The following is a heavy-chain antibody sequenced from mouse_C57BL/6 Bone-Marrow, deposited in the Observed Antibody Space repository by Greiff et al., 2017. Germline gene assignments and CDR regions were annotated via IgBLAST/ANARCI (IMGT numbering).Heavy chain of an antibody. CDR3: ARDRYYAMDY. CDR1: GFTFSSYA. CDR2: ISDGGSYT. V-gene: IGHV5-4*01. Sequence: VESGGGLVKPGGSLKLSCAASGFTFSSYAMSWVRQTPEKRLEWVATISDGGSYTYYPDNVKGRFTISRDNAKNNLYLQMSHLKSEDTAMYYCARDRYYAMDYWGQGTSVTVSS. J-gene: IGHJ4*01.